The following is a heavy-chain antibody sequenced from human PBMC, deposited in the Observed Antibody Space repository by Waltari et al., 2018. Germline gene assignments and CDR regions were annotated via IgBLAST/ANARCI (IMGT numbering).Heavy chain of an antibody. J-gene: IGHJ1*01. Sequence: QVTLKESGPALVNPTQTLTLTCTFSGFSLSTIGMRVNWIRQPPGKALEWLARIDWDDAKFYDTSLKTKLTNSKATSNHRVVLKRTNRDPMDTGTYYCARTGEGSGSGDHEYFQYWGRGTLVTVSS. CDR2: IDWDDAK. CDR1: GFSLSTIGMR. CDR3: ARTGEGSGSGDHEYFQY. D-gene: IGHD3-10*01. V-gene: IGHV2-70*04.